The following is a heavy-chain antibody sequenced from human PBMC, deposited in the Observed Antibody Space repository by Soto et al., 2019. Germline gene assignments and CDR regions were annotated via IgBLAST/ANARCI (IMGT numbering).Heavy chain of an antibody. CDR1: RGSVCSGSYF. CDR3: ARGSITFGGVIVFDY. V-gene: IGHV4-61*01. J-gene: IGHJ4*02. CDR2: IYDSGST. Sequence: QVQLQESGPGLVKPSETLSLTCTVSRGSVCSGSYFWSWIRQPPGKVLEWIGYIYDSGSTNYNPALKSRVTISVDTSKNQFSLKLSSVTAADTAVYYCARGSITFGGVIVFDYWGQGTLVTVSS. D-gene: IGHD3-16*02.